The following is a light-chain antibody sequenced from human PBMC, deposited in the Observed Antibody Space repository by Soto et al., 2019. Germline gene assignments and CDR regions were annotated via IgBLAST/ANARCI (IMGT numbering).Light chain of an antibody. CDR1: QSVSGSY. Sequence: ELVLTHSPATLSLSXAERLSLAXXASQSVSGSYLAWYQQKPCQAPRVLIYGASIRATGIPDRFSGSGSGTDFTLTISRLEPEDFAVYYCQQYGRSGTFGQGTKVDIK. CDR2: GAS. J-gene: IGKJ1*01. V-gene: IGKV3-20*01. CDR3: QQYGRSGT.